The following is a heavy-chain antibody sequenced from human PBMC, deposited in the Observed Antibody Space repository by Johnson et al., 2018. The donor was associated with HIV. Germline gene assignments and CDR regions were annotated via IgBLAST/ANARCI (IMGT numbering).Heavy chain of an antibody. Sequence: QVQLVESGGGLVKPGGSLRLSCAASGFTFDDYGMTWVRQAPGKGLEWVAVISYDGSNKYYADSVKGRFTISRDNSKNTLYLQMNSLRAEDTAVYYCAKDSERGYSYGWCGFDIWGQGTMVTVSS. CDR2: ISYDGSNK. D-gene: IGHD5-18*01. J-gene: IGHJ3*02. CDR3: AKDSERGYSYGWCGFDI. CDR1: GFTFDDYG. V-gene: IGHV3-30*18.